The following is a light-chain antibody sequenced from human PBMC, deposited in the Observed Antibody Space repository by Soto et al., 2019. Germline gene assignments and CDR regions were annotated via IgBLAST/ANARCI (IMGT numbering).Light chain of an antibody. Sequence: DIQMTQSPSSLSASVGDRVTITCRASQDISTYLAWFQQKPGKAPKSLIYGVSNLQSGDPSRFSGSGSCTVFTLTISSLQPEDFATYYCQQYNGYPYTFGQGTKLEIK. CDR1: QDISTY. CDR3: QQYNGYPYT. CDR2: GVS. V-gene: IGKV1-16*01. J-gene: IGKJ2*01.